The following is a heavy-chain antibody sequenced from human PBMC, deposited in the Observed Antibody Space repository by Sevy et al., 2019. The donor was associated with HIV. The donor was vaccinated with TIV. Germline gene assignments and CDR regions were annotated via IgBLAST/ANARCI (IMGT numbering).Heavy chain of an antibody. Sequence: GGSLRLSCAASGFNFRIYAMHWVRQAPGKGLEWVAVISYEGSDKFYAESVKGRFTISRDNSKNMVFLQLNSLRGDDTAVYYCATGRKGATYGYWGRGTPVTVSS. CDR1: GFNFRIYA. D-gene: IGHD1-26*01. CDR3: ATGRKGATYGY. J-gene: IGHJ4*02. V-gene: IGHV3-30*03. CDR2: ISYEGSDK.